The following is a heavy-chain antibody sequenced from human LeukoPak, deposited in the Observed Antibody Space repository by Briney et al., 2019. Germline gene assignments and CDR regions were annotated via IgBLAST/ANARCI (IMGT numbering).Heavy chain of an antibody. CDR3: ARASYNSDWYFDQ. Sequence: PGGSLRLSCAVSGFTFRSHEMNWVRQAPGKGLEWVSYISTSGSIIYYADSVKGRFTISRDNARNSLFLQMGSLKVEDTAVYYCARASYNSDWYFDQWGQGTLVRVSS. CDR2: ISTSGSII. V-gene: IGHV3-48*03. D-gene: IGHD6-19*01. CDR1: GFTFRSHE. J-gene: IGHJ4*02.